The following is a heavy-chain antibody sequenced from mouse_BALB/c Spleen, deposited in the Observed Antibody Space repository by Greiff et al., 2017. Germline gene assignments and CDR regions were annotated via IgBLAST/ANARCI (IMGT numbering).Heavy chain of an antibody. J-gene: IGHJ2*01. CDR1: GYTFTSYW. CDR3: ARNGRRNLDD. CDR2: INPSTGYT. Sequence: QVQLQQSGAELAKPGASVKMSCKASGYTFTSYWMHWVKQRPGQGLEWIGYINPSTGYTEYNQKFKDKATLTADKSSSTAYMQLSSLTSEDSAVYYCARNGRRNLDDWGQGTTLTVSA. D-gene: IGHD1-1*01. V-gene: IGHV1-7*01.